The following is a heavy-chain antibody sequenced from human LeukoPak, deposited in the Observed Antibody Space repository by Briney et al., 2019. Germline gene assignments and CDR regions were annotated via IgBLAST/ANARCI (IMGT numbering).Heavy chain of an antibody. Sequence: SQTLSLTCTVSGGSISSGGYYWSWIRQHPGKGLEWIGYIYYSGNTFYNPSLKSRVTISRDTSKNQFSLKLSSVTAADTAVYYCARLVEYQLPFDYWGQGTLVTVSS. CDR1: GGSISSGGYY. CDR2: IYYSGNT. J-gene: IGHJ4*02. D-gene: IGHD2-2*01. CDR3: ARLVEYQLPFDY. V-gene: IGHV4-31*03.